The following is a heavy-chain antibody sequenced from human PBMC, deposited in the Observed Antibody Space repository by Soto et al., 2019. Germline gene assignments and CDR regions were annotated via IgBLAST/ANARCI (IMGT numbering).Heavy chain of an antibody. CDR1: GGTFSSYA. J-gene: IGHJ6*02. D-gene: IGHD2-2*01. CDR3: ARALRNTSYYYYYYGMDV. CDR2: IIPIFGTA. V-gene: IGHV1-69*13. Sequence: GASVKVSCKASGGTFSSYAISWVRQAPGQGLEWMGGIIPIFGTANYAQKFQGRVTITADESTSTAYMELSSLRSEDTAVYYCARALRNTSYYYYYYGMDVWGQGTTVTVSS.